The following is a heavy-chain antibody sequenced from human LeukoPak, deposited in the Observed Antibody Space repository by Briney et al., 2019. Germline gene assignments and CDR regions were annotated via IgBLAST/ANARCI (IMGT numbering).Heavy chain of an antibody. CDR1: GFTFSSYA. D-gene: IGHD4-17*01. CDR2: SA. V-gene: IGHV3-23*01. Sequence: PGGSLRLSCAASGFTFSSYAMSWVRQAPGKGLEWVSGSAYYADSVRARFTISRDNSKNTLYLQMNSLRAEDTAVYYCAKDCPVTRGGVWYFDYWGQGALVTVSS. CDR3: AKDCPVTRGGVWYFDY. J-gene: IGHJ4*02.